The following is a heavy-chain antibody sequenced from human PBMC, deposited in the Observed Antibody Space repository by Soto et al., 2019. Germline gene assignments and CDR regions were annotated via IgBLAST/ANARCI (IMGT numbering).Heavy chain of an antibody. J-gene: IGHJ6*03. Sequence: GGYLRLSCTASGFTFGGSAMSWVRQAPGNGLEWVGFIRSKAYGGTTEYAASVKGRFTISRDDSKSIAYLQMNSLKTEDTAIYYCTRDLTFYAFWSGLPEYYDHYKDVWGKGT. D-gene: IGHD3-3*01. CDR1: GFTFGGSA. V-gene: IGHV3-49*04. CDR3: TRDLTFYAFWSGLPEYYDHYKDV. CDR2: IRSKAYGGTT.